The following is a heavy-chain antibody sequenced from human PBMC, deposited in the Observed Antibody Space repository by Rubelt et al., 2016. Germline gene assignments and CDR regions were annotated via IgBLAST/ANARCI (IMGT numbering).Heavy chain of an antibody. CDR1: GYTFTSYG. CDR3: ARRDGYNWDDAFDI. D-gene: IGHD5-24*01. CDR2: ISAYNGNT. Sequence: QVQLVQSGAEVKKPGASVKVSCKASGYTFTSYGISWVRQAPGQGLEWMGWISAYNGNTNYAQKLKGRGTITTDTSTSTAYMERRRLRSDDTAVYYCARRDGYNWDDAFDIWGQGTMVTVSS. J-gene: IGHJ3*02. V-gene: IGHV1-18*01.